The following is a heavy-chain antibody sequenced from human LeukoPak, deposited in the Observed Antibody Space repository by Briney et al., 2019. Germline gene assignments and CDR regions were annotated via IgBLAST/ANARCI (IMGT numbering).Heavy chain of an antibody. CDR1: GFTFTTNA. J-gene: IGHJ4*02. V-gene: IGHV3-23*01. D-gene: IGHD6-6*01. Sequence: GGSLRLSGAASGFTFTTNAMGWVGRPPGKGRGGVSAISGSGGSTYYADSVKGRFTISRDNSKNTLYLQMNSLRAEDTAVYYCADHVVLRRFDYWGQGTLVTVSS. CDR2: ISGSGGST. CDR3: ADHVVLRRFDY.